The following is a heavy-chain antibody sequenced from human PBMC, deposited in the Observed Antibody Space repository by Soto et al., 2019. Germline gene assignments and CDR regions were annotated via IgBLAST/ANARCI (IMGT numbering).Heavy chain of an antibody. J-gene: IGHJ6*02. Sequence: QVQLVESGGGVVQPGRSLRLSCAASGFTFSSYGMHWVRQAPGKGLEWVAVISYDGSNKYYADSVKGRFTSSRDNPKKRQYKQMNSPSDKDTPVYYRANMGRGQPGSRGWSTRRGGVRAIRGYYGMDVWGQGTTVTVSS. CDR3: ANMGRGQPGSRGWSTRRGGVRAIRGYYGMDV. V-gene: IGHV3-30*18. CDR1: GFTFSSYG. CDR2: ISYDGSNK. D-gene: IGHD6-19*01.